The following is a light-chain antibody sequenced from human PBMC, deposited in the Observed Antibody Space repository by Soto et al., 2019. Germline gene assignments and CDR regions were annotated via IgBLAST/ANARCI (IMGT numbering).Light chain of an antibody. CDR1: QSISSW. CDR3: QQYNNYDYT. J-gene: IGKJ2*01. CDR2: DAS. V-gene: IGKV1-5*01. Sequence: DIQMTQSPSTLSASVGDRVTITCRASQSISSWLAWYQQKPGEAPKLLIYDASSLQTGVPSRFSGRGSGTEFTLTISSLQPDDFATYYCQQYNNYDYTVGQGTKLEIK.